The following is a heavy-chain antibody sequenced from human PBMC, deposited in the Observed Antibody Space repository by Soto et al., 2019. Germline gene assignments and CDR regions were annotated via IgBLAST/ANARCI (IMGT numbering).Heavy chain of an antibody. D-gene: IGHD5-18*01. CDR2: SYDSGST. CDR1: GGSISSYY. CDR3: AGGGSTALAYYFYGMDI. Sequence: SETLSLTCTVSGGSISSYYWSWIRQPPGKGLEWIAYSYDSGSTSYSPSLQSRVTMSVDTSKNQFSLKLSSVTAADTAVYYCAGGGSTALAYYFYGMDIWGQGTTVTVSS. J-gene: IGHJ6*02. V-gene: IGHV4-59*01.